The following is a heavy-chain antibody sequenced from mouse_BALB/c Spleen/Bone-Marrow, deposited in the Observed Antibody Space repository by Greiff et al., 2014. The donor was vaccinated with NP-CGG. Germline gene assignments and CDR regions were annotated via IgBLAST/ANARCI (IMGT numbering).Heavy chain of an antibody. Sequence: EVQLQQSGAALVKPGASVKLSCTASGFNIKDTYMHWVKQRPEQGLEWIGRIDPANGNTKYDPKFQGKATITAGTSSNTAYLQLSSLTSEDTAVYYCANYYYGSHFGYWGQGTTLTVSS. CDR3: ANYYYGSHFGY. CDR1: GFNIKDTY. J-gene: IGHJ2*01. V-gene: IGHV14-3*02. D-gene: IGHD1-1*01. CDR2: IDPANGNT.